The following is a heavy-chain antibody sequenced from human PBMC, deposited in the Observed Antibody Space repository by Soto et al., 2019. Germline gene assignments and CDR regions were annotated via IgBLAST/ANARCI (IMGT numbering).Heavy chain of an antibody. CDR1: GFTFSSYG. Sequence: PGGSLRLSCAASGFTFSSYGMHWVRQAPGKGLEWVAVISYDGSNKYYADSVKGRFTISRDNSKNTLYLQMNSLRAEDTAVYYCAKPRSYCSSTSCYWSGEDYYYGMDVWGQGTTVTVSS. J-gene: IGHJ6*02. V-gene: IGHV3-30*18. D-gene: IGHD2-2*01. CDR3: AKPRSYCSSTSCYWSGEDYYYGMDV. CDR2: ISYDGSNK.